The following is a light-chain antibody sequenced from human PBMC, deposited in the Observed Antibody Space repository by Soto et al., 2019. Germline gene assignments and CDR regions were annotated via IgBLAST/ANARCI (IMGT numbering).Light chain of an antibody. V-gene: IGLV2-14*03. J-gene: IGLJ1*01. CDR3: SSYTTSNTRQIV. CDR1: SSDVGGYNY. Sequence: QSALTQPASVSGSPGQSITISCTGTSSDVGGYNYVSWYQHHPGKAPKLMIFDVSNRPSGVSNRFSGSKSGNTASLTISGLQPEDEADSYCSSYTTSNTRQIVFGTGTRSPS. CDR2: DVS.